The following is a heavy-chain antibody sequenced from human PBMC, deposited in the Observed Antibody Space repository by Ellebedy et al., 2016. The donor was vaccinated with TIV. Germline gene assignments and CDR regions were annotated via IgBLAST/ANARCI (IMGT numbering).Heavy chain of an antibody. Sequence: GESLKISCAASGFTFSSFAMNWVRQAPGKGLEWISTFTGSGFTTYYADSVKGRFTISRDNSKSTLYLQMSSLRGEDTAVYYCARRSSRNVMDVWGQGTTVTVSS. CDR3: ARRSSRNVMDV. J-gene: IGHJ6*02. CDR1: GFTFSSFA. CDR2: FTGSGFTT. V-gene: IGHV3-23*01. D-gene: IGHD6-13*01.